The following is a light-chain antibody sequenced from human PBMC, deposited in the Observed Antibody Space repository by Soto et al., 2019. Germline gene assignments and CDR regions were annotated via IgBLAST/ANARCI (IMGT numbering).Light chain of an antibody. Sequence: DIQMTQSPSTLSAFVGDRVTITCRASQSISIWLAWYQQKPGKAPNLLIYKASTLESGVPSRFSGSGSGTEFTLTISSLQPDDFATYYCQQYNSYSHLTFGGGTKVEIK. CDR1: QSISIW. V-gene: IGKV1-5*03. CDR2: KAS. J-gene: IGKJ4*01. CDR3: QQYNSYSHLT.